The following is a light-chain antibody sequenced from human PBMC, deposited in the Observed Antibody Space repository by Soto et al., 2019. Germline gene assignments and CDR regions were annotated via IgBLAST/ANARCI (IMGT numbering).Light chain of an antibody. J-gene: IGKJ3*01. CDR3: QHFHNLHPFP. CDR1: QEIRTS. CDR2: GAS. V-gene: IGKV1-33*01. Sequence: DIQMTQSPSSLSASVGARVSITCQASQEIRTSLGCLQQKPGRAPKLLIYGASYLETGDPSRFRGSGSGTDFTLTISSLQPEDTATYYCQHFHNLHPFPVGPGTSVDVK.